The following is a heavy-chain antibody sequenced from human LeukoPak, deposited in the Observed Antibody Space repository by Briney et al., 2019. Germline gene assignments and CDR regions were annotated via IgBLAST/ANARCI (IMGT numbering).Heavy chain of an antibody. Sequence: GGSLRLSCAASGFTFSYYAMSWVRQAPGEGLEWVSGITGTDGSTYYADSVKGRFTISRDNSRSALYLQMNSLRAEDTALYYCAKAFNYGSGYNYKTFDSWGQGTLVTVSS. V-gene: IGHV3-23*01. CDR2: ITGTDGST. J-gene: IGHJ4*02. D-gene: IGHD3-10*01. CDR3: AKAFNYGSGYNYKTFDS. CDR1: GFTFSYYA.